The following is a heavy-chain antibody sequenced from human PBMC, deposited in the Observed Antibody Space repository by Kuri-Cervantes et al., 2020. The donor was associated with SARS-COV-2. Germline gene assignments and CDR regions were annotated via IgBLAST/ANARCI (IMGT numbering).Heavy chain of an antibody. CDR2: IVVGSGNT. J-gene: IGHJ3*02. CDR1: GFTFTSSA. V-gene: IGHV1-58*01. D-gene: IGHD1-26*01. CDR3: AAPHHLGIVEAMGAFDI. Sequence: SVKVSCKASGFTFTSSAVQWVRQARGQRLEWIGWIVVGSGNTNYAQKFQERVTITRDMSTSTAYMELSSLRSEDTAVYYCAAPHHLGIVEAMGAFDIWGQGKMVT.